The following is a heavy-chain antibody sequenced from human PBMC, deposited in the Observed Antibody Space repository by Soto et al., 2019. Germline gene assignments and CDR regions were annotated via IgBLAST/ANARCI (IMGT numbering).Heavy chain of an antibody. CDR1: GYTFTGYY. Sequence: ASVKVSCKASGYTFTGYYMHWVRQAPGQGLEWMGWINPNSGGTNYAQKFQGWVTMTRDTSISTAYMELSRLRSDDTAVYYCARSVLYYGSGVKGRVFDIWGQGTMVTVSS. D-gene: IGHD3-10*01. V-gene: IGHV1-2*04. CDR3: ARSVLYYGSGVKGRVFDI. J-gene: IGHJ3*02. CDR2: INPNSGGT.